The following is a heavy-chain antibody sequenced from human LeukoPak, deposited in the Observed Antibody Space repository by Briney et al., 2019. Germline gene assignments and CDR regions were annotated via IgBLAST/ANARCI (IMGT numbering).Heavy chain of an antibody. V-gene: IGHV1-46*01. CDR1: GYIFTRYY. CDR2: IKPSGGST. J-gene: IGHJ5*02. CDR3: ARDNSVEDTAWWFDP. Sequence: ASVQVSCKASGYIFTRYYMHWVRQAPRHRVKGWGRIKPSGGSTSYAQKFQGRVTMTRDMSTSADYMELSSLRSEDTAVYYCARDNSVEDTAWWFDPWGQGTLVTVSS. D-gene: IGHD4-23*01.